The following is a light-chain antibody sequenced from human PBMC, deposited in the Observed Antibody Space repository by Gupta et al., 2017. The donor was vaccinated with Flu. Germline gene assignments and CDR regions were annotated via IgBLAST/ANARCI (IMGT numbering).Light chain of an antibody. V-gene: IGLV1-47*01. CDR3: AAWDDSLSGPV. CDR1: SSNIGSNY. J-gene: IGLJ3*02. Sequence: QSVLTQPPSASGTPAHRVSLSCSGSSSNIGSNYVYCYQQLPATAPQLLIYRNNQRPSGVPDRFSGAKSGTSASLAISGLRSEDEADYYCAAWDDSLSGPVFGGGTKLTVL. CDR2: RNN.